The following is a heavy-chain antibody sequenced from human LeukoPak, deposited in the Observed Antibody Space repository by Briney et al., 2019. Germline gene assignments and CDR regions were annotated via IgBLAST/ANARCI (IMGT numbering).Heavy chain of an antibody. CDR3: ARSKVPGYSSSWYSG. J-gene: IGHJ4*02. V-gene: IGHV3-30-3*01. CDR1: GFTFSSYA. D-gene: IGHD6-13*01. Sequence: PGGSLRLSCAAPGFTFSSYAMHWVRQAPGKGLEWVAVISYDGSNKYYADSVKGRFTISRDNSKNTLYLQMNSLRAEDTAVYYCARSKVPGYSSSWYSGWGQGTLVTVSS. CDR2: ISYDGSNK.